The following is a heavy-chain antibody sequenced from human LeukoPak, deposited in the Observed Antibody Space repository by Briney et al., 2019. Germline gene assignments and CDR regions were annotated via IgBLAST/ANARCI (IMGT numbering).Heavy chain of an antibody. J-gene: IGHJ4*02. V-gene: IGHV1-2*02. CDR1: GYTFTGYH. D-gene: IGHD3-3*01. CDR3: ARDIRPRVESFDY. Sequence: ASVKVSCQASGYTFTGYHVHWVRPAPGQGLEWMGWINPNSGGTNYAQKLQGRVTMTRDTSITTAYMELSRLRSDDTAVYYCARDIRPRVESFDYWGQGTLVTVSS. CDR2: INPNSGGT.